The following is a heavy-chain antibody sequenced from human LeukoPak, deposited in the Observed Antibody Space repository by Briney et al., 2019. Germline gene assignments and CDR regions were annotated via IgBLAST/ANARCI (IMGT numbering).Heavy chain of an antibody. CDR3: ARSWSPYTNLDY. V-gene: IGHV2-5*01. Sequence: SGPTLVKPTQTLTLTCTFSGFSLSTSGVGVGWIRQPPGKALEWLALLYWNDDKRYSPSLKSRLTITKDTSKNQVLLTMTNMDPVDTATYYCARSWSPYTNLDYWGQGTLVTVSS. CDR2: LYWNDDK. J-gene: IGHJ4*02. CDR1: GFSLSTSGVG. D-gene: IGHD4-11*01.